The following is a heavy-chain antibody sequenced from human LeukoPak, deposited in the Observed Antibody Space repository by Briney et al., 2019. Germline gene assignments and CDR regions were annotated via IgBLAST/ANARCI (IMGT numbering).Heavy chain of an antibody. J-gene: IGHJ5*02. CDR1: SGSVNSGDYY. Sequence: SETLSLTCSVSSGSVNSGDYYWGWIRQPPGKGLEWIGSVYYSGNTYYNPSLKSRVTISVDTSKSQFYLRLNSVTAADTCVYYCTRGPSLSIAAAGTLFGFDPWGQGTLVTVSS. CDR2: VYYSGNT. D-gene: IGHD6-13*01. V-gene: IGHV4-39*01. CDR3: TRGPSLSIAAAGTLFGFDP.